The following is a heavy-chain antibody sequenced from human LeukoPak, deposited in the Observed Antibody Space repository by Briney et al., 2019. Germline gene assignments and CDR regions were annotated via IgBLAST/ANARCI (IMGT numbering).Heavy chain of an antibody. D-gene: IGHD4-17*01. CDR3: ARGSGDYFDY. Sequence: ASVKVSCKASGGTFSSYAISWVRQAPGQGLEWMGIINPSGGSTSYAQKFQGRVTMTRDTSTSTVYMELSSLRSEDTAVYYCARGSGDYFDYWGQGTLVTVSS. CDR1: GGTFSSYA. CDR2: INPSGGST. V-gene: IGHV1-46*01. J-gene: IGHJ4*02.